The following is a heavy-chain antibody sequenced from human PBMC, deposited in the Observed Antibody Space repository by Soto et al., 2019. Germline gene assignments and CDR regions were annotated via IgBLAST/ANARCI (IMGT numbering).Heavy chain of an antibody. CDR3: AKDEVRTPSLYAMDV. CDR1: AFTFSTYG. CDR2: ISYDGSNR. D-gene: IGHD3-10*01. Sequence: GGSLRLSCAPSAFTFSTYGTHWVRQAPGKGLEWVALISYDGSNRNSADSVKGRFTISRDNSKNTLYLQMNSLRVEDTAVYYCAKDEVRTPSLYAMDVWGQGTTVTVAS. V-gene: IGHV3-30*18. J-gene: IGHJ6*02.